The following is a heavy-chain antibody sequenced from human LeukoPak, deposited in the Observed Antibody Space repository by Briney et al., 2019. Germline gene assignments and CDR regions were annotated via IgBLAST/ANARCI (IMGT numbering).Heavy chain of an antibody. J-gene: IGHJ2*01. CDR1: GFTFSSYA. Sequence: PGGSLRLSCAASGFTFSSYAMSWVRQAPGKGLEWVSHISASGGDTYYADSAKGRFTVSRDNSRNTLYLQMDSLRAEDTAIYYCAQDYTGYNYHYFDLWGRGTLVTVSS. V-gene: IGHV3-23*01. CDR3: AQDYTGYNYHYFDL. CDR2: ISASGGDT. D-gene: IGHD3-22*01.